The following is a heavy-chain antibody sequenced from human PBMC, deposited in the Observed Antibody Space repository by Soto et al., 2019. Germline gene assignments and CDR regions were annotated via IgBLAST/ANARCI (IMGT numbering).Heavy chain of an antibody. J-gene: IGHJ3*02. CDR2: ISNDGSST. CDR3: ARDTYYYDISDNLTADAFDI. CDR1: GFTSSSYW. D-gene: IGHD3-22*01. V-gene: IGHV3-74*03. Sequence: EVQLVESGGGFVQPGGSLRLSCAASGFTSSSYWIHWVRQAPGKGLVWVSRISNDGSSTTYVDSVKGRFTISRDNATNTVYLRMKSVWAAATAVYYCARDTYYYDISDNLTADAFDIWGQGTMVSFSS.